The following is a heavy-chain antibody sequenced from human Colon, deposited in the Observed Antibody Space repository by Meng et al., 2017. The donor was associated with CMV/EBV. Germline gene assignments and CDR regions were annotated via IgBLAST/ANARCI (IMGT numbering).Heavy chain of an antibody. CDR3: ARDLTNKWFYY. D-gene: IGHD1-26*01. J-gene: IGHJ4*02. V-gene: IGHV4-39*07. CDR2: MYFSGIA. Sequence: QMQLQEAGQGRVKPAETLSLTCTASGAPISSGSNSWAWFRQPPGKRLEWIGSMYFSGIADYNPSLKSRVTISLHATQKQFSLRLTSVTAADSAVYFCARDLTNKWFYYWGQGTLVTVSS. CDR1: GAPISSGSNS.